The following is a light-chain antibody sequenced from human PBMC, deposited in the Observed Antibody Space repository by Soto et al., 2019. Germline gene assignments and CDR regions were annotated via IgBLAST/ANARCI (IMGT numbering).Light chain of an antibody. Sequence: QSALTQPRSVSGSPGQSVTISCTGTSSDVGAYNFVSWYQHNPGKAPKLMIFDVSARPSGVPDRFSGSKSANTASLTISGLQTEDEADYYCTSYTSSSSAVFGGGTKLTVL. J-gene: IGLJ3*02. CDR1: SSDVGAYNF. CDR3: TSYTSSSSAV. V-gene: IGLV2-11*01. CDR2: DVS.